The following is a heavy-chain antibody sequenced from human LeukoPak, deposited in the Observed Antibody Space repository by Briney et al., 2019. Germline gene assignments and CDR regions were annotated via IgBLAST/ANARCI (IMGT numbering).Heavy chain of an antibody. J-gene: IGHJ3*02. Sequence: PSETLSLTCTVSGDSISSGDYYWSWIRKPAGKGLEWIGRISSSGSTNYNPSLKSRVTISVDTSKNQFSLKLSPVTAADTAVYFCARGPYSYDSSGAFDIWGQGTMVTVSS. CDR3: ARGPYSYDSSGAFDI. V-gene: IGHV4-61*02. D-gene: IGHD3-22*01. CDR1: GDSISSGDYY. CDR2: ISSSGST.